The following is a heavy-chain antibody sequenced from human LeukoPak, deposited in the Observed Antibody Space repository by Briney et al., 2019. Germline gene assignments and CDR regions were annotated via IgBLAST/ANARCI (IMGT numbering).Heavy chain of an antibody. D-gene: IGHD3-10*01. V-gene: IGHV4-31*03. CDR1: GVSINNDDYY. Sequence: SGTLSLTCTVSGVSINNDDYYWTWVRQHPGKGLEWIGHIYYSGSTYYNPSLKSRVTMSVDTSKTQFSLKLNSVTDADTAVYYCASGLAVVRGVGYWGQGTLVTVSS. J-gene: IGHJ4*02. CDR3: ASGLAVVRGVGY. CDR2: IYYSGST.